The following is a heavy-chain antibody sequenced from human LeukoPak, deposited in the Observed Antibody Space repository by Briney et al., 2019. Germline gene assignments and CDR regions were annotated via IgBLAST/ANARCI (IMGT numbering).Heavy chain of an antibody. J-gene: IGHJ4*02. CDR2: IYYSGST. D-gene: IGHD1-1*01. V-gene: IGHV4-39*01. CDR3: ARHGITTGTFY. CDR1: GGSISSSSYY. Sequence: PSETLSLTCNVSGGSISSSSYYWGWIRQPPGKGLEWIGSIYYSGSTYYNPSLKSRVTISVDTSKNQFSLKLSSVTAADTAVYYCARHGITTGTFYWGQGTLVTVSS.